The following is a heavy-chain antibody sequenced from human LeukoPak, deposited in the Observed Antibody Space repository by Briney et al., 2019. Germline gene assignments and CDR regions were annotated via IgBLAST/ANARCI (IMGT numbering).Heavy chain of an antibody. CDR1: GFTFSSYA. CDR3: ARDEDPYSISWYLFDY. J-gene: IGHJ4*02. CDR2: ITSSGTYR. V-gene: IGHV3-23*01. D-gene: IGHD6-13*01. Sequence: GGSLRLSCAASGFTFSSYAMSWVRQAPGKGLGWVSGITSSGTYRYYAGSVKGRFTISRDNSKDTLYLEMNSLRAEDTAIYYCARDEDPYSISWYLFDYWGQGTLVAVS.